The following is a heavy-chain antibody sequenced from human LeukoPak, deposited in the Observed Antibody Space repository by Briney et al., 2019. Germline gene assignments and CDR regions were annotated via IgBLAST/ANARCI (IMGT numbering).Heavy chain of an antibody. CDR3: AREGCSGGVCYFDY. V-gene: IGHV4-4*07. CDR1: GGSNSYYY. CDR2: ISSSGTT. D-gene: IGHD2-15*01. Sequence: SETLSLTCTVSGGSNSYYYWTWIRQPAGKGLEWIGRISSSGTTNYTPSLRSRVTSSLDMSENQFSLKLSSVTAADTAVYFCAREGCSGGVCYFDYWGRGTLVTVSS. J-gene: IGHJ4*02.